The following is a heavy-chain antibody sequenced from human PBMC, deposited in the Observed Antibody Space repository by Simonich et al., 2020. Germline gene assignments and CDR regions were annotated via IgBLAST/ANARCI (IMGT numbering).Heavy chain of an antibody. D-gene: IGHD2-15*01. V-gene: IGHV1-18*01. CDR1: GYTFTSYG. CDR3: ARASRGTWWYYYFDY. Sequence: QVQLVQSGAEVKKPGASVKVSCKASGYTFTSYGISWVRQAPGQGLEGMVWISAEQGNTNYAQKLQGGVTMTTDTSTSTDYMELRSLRSDDTAVYYCARASRGTWWYYYFDYWGQGTLVTVSS. CDR2: ISAEQGNT. J-gene: IGHJ4*02.